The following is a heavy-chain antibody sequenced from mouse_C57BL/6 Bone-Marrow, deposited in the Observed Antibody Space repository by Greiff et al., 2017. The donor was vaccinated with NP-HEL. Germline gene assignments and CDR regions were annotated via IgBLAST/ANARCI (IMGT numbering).Heavy chain of an antibody. J-gene: IGHJ4*01. V-gene: IGHV5-4*01. CDR1: GFTFSSYA. D-gene: IGHD1-1*01. CDR3: ARDRRTHYYGSSPYYYAMDY. CDR2: ISDGGSYT. Sequence: EVQLVESGGGLVKPGGSLKLSCAASGFTFSSYAMSWVRQTPEKRLEWVATISDGGSYTYYPDNVKGRFTISRDNAKNNLYLQMSHLKSEDTAMYYCARDRRTHYYGSSPYYYAMDYWGQGTSVTVSS.